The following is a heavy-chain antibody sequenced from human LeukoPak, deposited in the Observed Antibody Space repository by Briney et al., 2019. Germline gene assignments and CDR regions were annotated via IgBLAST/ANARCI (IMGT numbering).Heavy chain of an antibody. Sequence: PGGSLRLSCAASGFTFSSYSMNWVRQAPGKGLEWVSSISSSSSYIYYADSVKGRFTISRDNAKNSLYLQMNSLRAEDTAVYCCARDCGGDCFSGIDYWGQGTLVTVSS. V-gene: IGHV3-21*01. J-gene: IGHJ4*02. CDR3: ARDCGGDCFSGIDY. CDR2: ISSSSSYI. D-gene: IGHD2-21*02. CDR1: GFTFSSYS.